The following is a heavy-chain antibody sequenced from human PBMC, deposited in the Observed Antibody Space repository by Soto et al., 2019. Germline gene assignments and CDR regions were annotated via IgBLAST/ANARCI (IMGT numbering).Heavy chain of an antibody. CDR3: ARVRDPHLDHYGLDV. J-gene: IGHJ6*02. Sequence: SLKGYCKTSGLSFNVYGSHWGRQAPGQGLEWMGGLIPIYDEPYYAQKFQGRVTISADKSTTTVHLELSSLTSDDTAVYFCARVRDPHLDHYGLDVWGQGTTVTVSS. V-gene: IGHV1-69*06. CDR2: LIPIYDEP. CDR1: GLSFNVYG.